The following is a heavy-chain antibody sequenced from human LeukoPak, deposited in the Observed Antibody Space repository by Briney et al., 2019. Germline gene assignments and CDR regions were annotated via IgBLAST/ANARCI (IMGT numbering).Heavy chain of an antibody. CDR2: INTHGGTT. CDR3: ARGILGNKNLSSLDY. CDR1: ELTSTNYW. Sequence: GGSLRLSRAASELTSTNYWTHWVRQAPGKGLLWVSRINTHGGTTGYADSVKGRFTISRDNANNKMYLQMNNLRAEDTAVYYCARGILGNKNLSSLDYWGQGTLVTVSS. V-gene: IGHV3-74*01. D-gene: IGHD4-23*01. J-gene: IGHJ4*02.